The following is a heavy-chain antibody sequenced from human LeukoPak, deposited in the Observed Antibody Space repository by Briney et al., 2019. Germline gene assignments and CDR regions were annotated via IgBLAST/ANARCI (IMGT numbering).Heavy chain of an antibody. V-gene: IGHV4-59*08. CDR2: IYYSGST. CDR1: GGSISSYY. J-gene: IGHJ4*02. D-gene: IGHD5-18*01. CDR3: ARERYSYGEIFDY. Sequence: PSETLSLPCTVSGGSISSYYWSWIRQPPGKGLEWIGYIYYSGSTNYNPSLKSRVTISVDTSKNQFSLKLSSVTAADTAVYYCARERYSYGEIFDYWGQGTNVTVSS.